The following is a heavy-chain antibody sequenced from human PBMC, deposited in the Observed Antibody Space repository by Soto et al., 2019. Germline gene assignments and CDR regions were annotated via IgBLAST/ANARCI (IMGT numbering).Heavy chain of an antibody. D-gene: IGHD6-13*01. CDR2: IIPIFGTT. J-gene: IGHJ4*02. CDR1: GGTFSSYT. V-gene: IGHV1-69*01. CDR3: ARDSIAASGTDY. Sequence: QVQLVQSGAEVKKPGSSVKVSCKASGGTFSSYTLAWVRQAPGQGLEWMGEIIPIFGTTNYVQKFQGRVTMTADVSTNTAYMELSSLRAEDTAIYYCARDSIAASGTDYWGQGTLVTVSS.